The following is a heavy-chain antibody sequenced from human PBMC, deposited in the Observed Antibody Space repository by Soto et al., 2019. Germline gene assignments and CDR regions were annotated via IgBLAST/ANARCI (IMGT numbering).Heavy chain of an antibody. Sequence: SETLSLTCAVYGGSFSGYYWSWIRQPPGRGLEWIGEINHSGSTNYNPSLKSRVTISVDTSKNQFSLKLSSVTAADTAVYYCARVRGWVATIKGAYYFDYWGQGTLVTVSS. D-gene: IGHD5-12*01. CDR2: INHSGST. CDR3: ARVRGWVATIKGAYYFDY. J-gene: IGHJ4*02. CDR1: GGSFSGYY. V-gene: IGHV4-34*01.